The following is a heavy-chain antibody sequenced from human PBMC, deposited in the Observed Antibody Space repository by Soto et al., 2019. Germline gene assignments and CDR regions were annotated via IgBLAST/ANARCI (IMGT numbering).Heavy chain of an antibody. CDR1: GFTFGSYT. Sequence: PGGSLRLSCAASGFTFGSYTMNWVRQAPGRGLEWVSSISSSSFTLYYADSVKGRFSISRDNAKNSLYLQMNSLRDEDTAVYYCALIAAADQYYYYYGMDVWGQGTTVTVSS. CDR3: ALIAAADQYYYYYGMDV. V-gene: IGHV3-48*02. CDR2: ISSSSFTL. J-gene: IGHJ6*02. D-gene: IGHD6-13*01.